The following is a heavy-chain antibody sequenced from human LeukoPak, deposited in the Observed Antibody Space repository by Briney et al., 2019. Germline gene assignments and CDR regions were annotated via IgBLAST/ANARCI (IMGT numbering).Heavy chain of an antibody. CDR3: ASSPSPNIVVVSAAMGSNWFDP. Sequence: ASVKVSCKASGYSFTGYGISWVRQAPGQGLEWMGWISAYNGNTKYAQKLQGRVTMTTDTSTSTAYMELRSLRSDDTAVYYCASSPSPNIVVVSAAMGSNWFDPWGQGTLVTITS. CDR2: ISAYNGNT. CDR1: GYSFTGYG. D-gene: IGHD2-2*01. V-gene: IGHV1-18*01. J-gene: IGHJ5*02.